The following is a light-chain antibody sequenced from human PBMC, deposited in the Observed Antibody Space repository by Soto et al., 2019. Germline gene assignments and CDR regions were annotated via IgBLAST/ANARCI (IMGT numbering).Light chain of an antibody. CDR3: MQALQTQLT. Sequence: DIVMTQSPLSLPVTPGEPASISCRSSQSLLHSNGYNYLDWYLQKPGQSPQLLIYLGSNRASGVPDRFSGSGSGTGFTLKISRVEAEDVGVYYCMQALQTQLTFGGGTKVDIK. J-gene: IGKJ4*01. CDR1: QSLLHSNGYNY. CDR2: LGS. V-gene: IGKV2-28*01.